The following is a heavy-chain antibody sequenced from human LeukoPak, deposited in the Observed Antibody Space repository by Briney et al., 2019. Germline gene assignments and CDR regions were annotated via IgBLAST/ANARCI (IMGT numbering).Heavy chain of an antibody. J-gene: IGHJ4*02. D-gene: IGHD2-21*02. V-gene: IGHV1-46*01. CDR3: ARDGGVVTAPPDY. CDR2: INPSGGST. Sequence: ASVKVSCKASGYTFTKFAINWVRQAPGQGLEWMGIINPSGGSTSYAQKFQGRVTMTRDTSTSTVYMELSSLRSEDTAVYYCARDGGVVTAPPDYWGQGTLVTVSS. CDR1: GYTFTKFA.